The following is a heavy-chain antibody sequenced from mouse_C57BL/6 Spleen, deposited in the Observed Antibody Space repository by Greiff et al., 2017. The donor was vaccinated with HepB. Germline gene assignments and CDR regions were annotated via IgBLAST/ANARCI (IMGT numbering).Heavy chain of an antibody. V-gene: IGHV1-78*01. CDR3: ARGSYYYGSSWGNFDY. Sequence: VHLVESDAELVKPGASVKISCKVSGYTFTDHTIHWMKQRPEQGLEWIGYIYPRDGSTKYNEKFKGKATLTADKSSSTAYMQLNSLTSEDSAVYFCARGSYYYGSSWGNFDYWGQGTTLTVSS. CDR1: GYTFTDHT. D-gene: IGHD1-1*01. CDR2: IYPRDGST. J-gene: IGHJ2*01.